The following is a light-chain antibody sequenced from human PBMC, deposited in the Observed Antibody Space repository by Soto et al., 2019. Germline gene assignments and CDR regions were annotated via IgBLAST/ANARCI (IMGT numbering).Light chain of an antibody. J-gene: IGKJ5*01. CDR2: AAS. V-gene: IGKV1-39*01. CDR3: QQANSFPFT. Sequence: DIQMTQSPSSLSASVGDRVIITCRASQTISSHLNWYQQKPGKAPKLLIYAASSLQSGVPSRFSGSGSGTDFTLTISSLQPEDFATYYCQQANSFPFTSGQGTRLEIK. CDR1: QTISSH.